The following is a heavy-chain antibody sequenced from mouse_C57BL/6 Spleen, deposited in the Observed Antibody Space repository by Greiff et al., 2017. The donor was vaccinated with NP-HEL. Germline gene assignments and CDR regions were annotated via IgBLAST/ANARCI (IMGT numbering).Heavy chain of an antibody. V-gene: IGHV1-61*01. CDR3: ARWDSLGYYAMDY. J-gene: IGHJ4*01. D-gene: IGHD3-3*01. Sequence: VQLQQPGAELVRPGSSVKLSCKASGYTFTSYWMDWVKQRPGQGLEWIGNIYPSDSETHYNQKFKDKATLTVDKSSSTAYMQLSSLTSEDSAVYYCARWDSLGYYAMDYWGQGTSVTVSS. CDR2: IYPSDSET. CDR1: GYTFTSYW.